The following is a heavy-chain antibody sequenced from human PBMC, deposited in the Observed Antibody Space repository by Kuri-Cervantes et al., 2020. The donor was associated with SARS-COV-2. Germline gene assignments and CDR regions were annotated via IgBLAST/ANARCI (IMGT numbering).Heavy chain of an antibody. D-gene: IGHD4-11*01. CDR1: GFTFSSYD. CDR2: IVTAGDP. J-gene: IGHJ2*01. CDR3: ARATVTTEFRYFDL. Sequence: GESLKISCAASGFTFSSYDMHWVRQAPGKGLEWVSAIVTAGDPYYPGSVKGRFTISRENAKNSLYLQMNSLRAGDTAVYYCARATVTTEFRYFDLWGRGTLVTVSS. V-gene: IGHV3-13*05.